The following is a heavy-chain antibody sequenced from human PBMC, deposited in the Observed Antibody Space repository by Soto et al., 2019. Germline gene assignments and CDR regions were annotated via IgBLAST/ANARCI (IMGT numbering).Heavy chain of an antibody. Sequence: QVQLVESGEGVVQPGRSLRLSCAASGFTFSSYAMHWVRQAPGKGLEWVAVISYDGSNKYYADSVKGRFTISRDNSKNTLYLQMNSLRAEDTAVYYCARDLGDDWYFDLWGRGTLVTVSS. CDR1: GFTFSSYA. CDR3: ARDLGDDWYFDL. V-gene: IGHV3-30-3*01. J-gene: IGHJ2*01. CDR2: ISYDGSNK.